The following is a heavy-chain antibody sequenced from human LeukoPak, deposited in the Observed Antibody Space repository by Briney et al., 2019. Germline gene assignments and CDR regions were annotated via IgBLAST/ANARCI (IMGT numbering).Heavy chain of an antibody. CDR3: ARDPLTYYDFWSGYYPYYFDY. J-gene: IGHJ4*02. Sequence: ASVKVSCKASGYSFTGYYIHWVRQAPGQGLEWMGWINPNSGGTNYAQKFQGRVTMTRDTSISTAYMELSRLRSDDTAVYYCARDPLTYYDFWSGYYPYYFDYWAREPWSPSPQ. CDR1: GYSFTGYY. V-gene: IGHV1-2*02. D-gene: IGHD3-3*01. CDR2: INPNSGGT.